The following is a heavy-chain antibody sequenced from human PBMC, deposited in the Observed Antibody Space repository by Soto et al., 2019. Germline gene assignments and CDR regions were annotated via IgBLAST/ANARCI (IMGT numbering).Heavy chain of an antibody. J-gene: IGHJ4*02. Sequence: SETLSLTCTGAGGSISSYYWSWIRQPPGKGLEWIGYIYYSGSTNYNPSLKSRVTISVDTSKNQFSLKLSSVTAADTAVYYCARDRIAALPYFDYWGQGTLVTVSS. CDR1: GGSISSYY. V-gene: IGHV4-59*01. D-gene: IGHD6-13*01. CDR3: ARDRIAALPYFDY. CDR2: IYYSGST.